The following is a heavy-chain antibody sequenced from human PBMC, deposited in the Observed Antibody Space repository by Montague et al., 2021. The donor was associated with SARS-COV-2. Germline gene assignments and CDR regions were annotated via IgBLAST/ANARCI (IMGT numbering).Heavy chain of an antibody. Sequence: SLRLSCAASGFIVSNTYMSWVRQAPGKGLDWVSIIYSSGDTYYADSVKGRFTISRDTSKNTLFLQMNSLGAEDTAVYYCARVPGTAVAAAIRHYYYYMDVWGKGTPVTVSS. V-gene: IGHV3-53*01. CDR1: GFIVSNTY. J-gene: IGHJ6*03. CDR3: ARVPGTAVAAAIRHYYYYMDV. CDR2: IYSSGDT. D-gene: IGHD2-2*01.